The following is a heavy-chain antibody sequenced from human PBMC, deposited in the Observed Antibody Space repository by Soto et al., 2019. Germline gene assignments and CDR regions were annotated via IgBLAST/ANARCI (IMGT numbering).Heavy chain of an antibody. CDR1: GFTFSNYA. D-gene: IGHD3-16*01. CDR2: ISGGGSST. J-gene: IGHJ4*02. V-gene: IGHV3-23*01. Sequence: GXSLRLACAASGFTFSNYAMSWVRQAPVKGLEWVSSISGGGSSTYYADSVKGRFTISRDNSKNTIYLQMNSLRAEDTAVYYCAKVPAYDYVWGTYYYFDYWGLGALVTVSS. CDR3: AKVPAYDYVWGTYYYFDY.